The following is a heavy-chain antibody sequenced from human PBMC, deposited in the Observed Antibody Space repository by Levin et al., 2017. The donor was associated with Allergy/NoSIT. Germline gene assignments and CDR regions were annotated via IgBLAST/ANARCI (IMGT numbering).Heavy chain of an antibody. CDR2: IWDDGYKK. D-gene: IGHD5-12*01. V-gene: IGHV3-33*01. Sequence: LSLTCAASGFTFSSYGMHWVRQAPGKGLEWVAVIWDDGYKKYYADSVKGRFPISRDNSKNTLYLQMNSLRAEDPVVYYCARVLRFYYYYYMDVWGKGTTVTVSS. CDR3: ARVLRFYYYYYMDV. CDR1: GFTFSSYG. J-gene: IGHJ6*03.